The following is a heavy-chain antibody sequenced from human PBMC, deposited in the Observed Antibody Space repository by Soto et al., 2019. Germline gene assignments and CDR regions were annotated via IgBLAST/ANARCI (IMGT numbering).Heavy chain of an antibody. CDR3: ARDLGS. J-gene: IGHJ5*02. V-gene: IGHV3-74*01. CDR2: INSDGSST. Sequence: PGGSLRLSCAASGFXFRSYWMQWVRQAPGKGLVWVSWINSDGSSTSYADSVKGRFTISRDDSKNSLYLQMNSLKTEDTAVYYCARDLGSWGQGTLVTVSS. CDR1: GFXFRSYW.